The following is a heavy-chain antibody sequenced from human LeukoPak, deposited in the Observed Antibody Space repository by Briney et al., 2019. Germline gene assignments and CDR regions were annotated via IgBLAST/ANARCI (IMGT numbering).Heavy chain of an antibody. Sequence: ASVKVSCKASGGAFSSYAISWVRQAPGQGLEWMGIITPSSSSTTYAQKFQGRVTMTRDTSTSTVYMELSSLRSEDTAVYYCARSSMIVVVIRDIFDYWGQGTLVTVSS. V-gene: IGHV1-46*01. CDR3: ARSSMIVVVIRDIFDY. D-gene: IGHD3-22*01. CDR1: GGAFSSYA. CDR2: ITPSSSST. J-gene: IGHJ4*02.